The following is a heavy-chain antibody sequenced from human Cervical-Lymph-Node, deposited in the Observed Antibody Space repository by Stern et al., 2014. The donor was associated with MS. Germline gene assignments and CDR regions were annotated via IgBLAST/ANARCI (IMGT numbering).Heavy chain of an antibody. Sequence: QLVQSGAEVKKPGASVKVSCKASGYTFTDYSMHWVRQAPGQRLEWMGWINGGNGNTKYSQKFQGRVTITRDTSASTAYMELSSLTSDDTAVYYCTRNTGLVSIDYWGQGTLVTVSS. CDR2: INGGNGNT. CDR3: TRNTGLVSIDY. D-gene: IGHD5-18*01. V-gene: IGHV1-3*01. CDR1: GYTFTDYS. J-gene: IGHJ4*02.